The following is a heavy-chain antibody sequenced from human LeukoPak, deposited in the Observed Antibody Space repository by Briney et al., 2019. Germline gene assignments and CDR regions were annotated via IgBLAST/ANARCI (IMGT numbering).Heavy chain of an antibody. Sequence: SETLSLTCTVSGGSISTYYGNWIRQPPGKGLEWIGYIYHSGSTYYNPSLKSRVTISVDRSKNQFSLKLSSVTAADTAVYYCAREEDGALDYWGQGTLVTVSS. CDR3: AREEDGALDY. V-gene: IGHV4-59*12. J-gene: IGHJ4*02. CDR1: GGSISTYY. D-gene: IGHD4-17*01. CDR2: IYHSGST.